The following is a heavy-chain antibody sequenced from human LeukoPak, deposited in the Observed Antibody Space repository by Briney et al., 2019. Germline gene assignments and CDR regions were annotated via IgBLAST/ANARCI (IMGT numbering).Heavy chain of an antibody. J-gene: IGHJ4*02. CDR2: IYYSGST. D-gene: IGHD1-26*01. Sequence: SQTLSLTCTVPGGSISSGDYYWSWIRQPPGKGLEWIGYIYYSGSTYYNPSLKSRVTISVDTSKNQFSLKLSSVTAADTAVYYCARAGKELDLDYWGQGTLVTVSS. V-gene: IGHV4-30-4*08. CDR3: ARAGKELDLDY. CDR1: GGSISSGDYY.